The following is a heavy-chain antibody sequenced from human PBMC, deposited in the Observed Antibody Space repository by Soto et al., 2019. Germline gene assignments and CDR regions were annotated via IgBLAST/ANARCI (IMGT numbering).Heavy chain of an antibody. D-gene: IGHD3-9*01. Sequence: GGSLRLSCAASGFTFSSCGMSWVRQAPGKGLEWVANIYRDGIETYYVGSVKGRFTISRDNAKNSLYLQMNSLRAEDTAVYFCASLDEVRFDYWGQGTLVTVSS. V-gene: IGHV3-7*01. CDR2: IYRDGIET. J-gene: IGHJ4*02. CDR1: GFTFSSCG. CDR3: ASLDEVRFDY.